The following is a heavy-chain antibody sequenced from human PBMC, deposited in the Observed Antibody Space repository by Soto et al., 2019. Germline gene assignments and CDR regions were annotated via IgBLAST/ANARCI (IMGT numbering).Heavy chain of an antibody. CDR1: GGSINSSSYF. J-gene: IGHJ4*02. CDR3: ARLVVLRFLEWLHFDY. V-gene: IGHV4-39*01. CDR2: IYYSGST. D-gene: IGHD3-3*01. Sequence: SETLSLTCSVSGGSINSSSYFWGWVRQPPGKGLEWIGSIYYSGSTYYNPSLKSRVTISVDTSKNQFSLKLSSVTAADTAVYYCARLVVLRFLEWLHFDYWGQGTLVTVSS.